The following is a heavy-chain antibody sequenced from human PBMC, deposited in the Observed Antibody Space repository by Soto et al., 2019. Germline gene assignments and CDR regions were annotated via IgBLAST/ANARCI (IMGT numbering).Heavy chain of an antibody. CDR3: VRGCGRISCPFYLDV. J-gene: IGHJ6*03. D-gene: IGHD2-2*01. CDR1: GFPFSTYW. Sequence: EVQLVESGGGWVQPGGSLRLSCEASGFPFSTYWMSWVRQAPGKGLEWVATIKQDGSDKYYVDSVRGRFTISRDNAESSLYLQMSSLRAEDTAVYYCVRGCGRISCPFYLDVWGKATTVIVSS. CDR2: IKQDGSDK. V-gene: IGHV3-7*01.